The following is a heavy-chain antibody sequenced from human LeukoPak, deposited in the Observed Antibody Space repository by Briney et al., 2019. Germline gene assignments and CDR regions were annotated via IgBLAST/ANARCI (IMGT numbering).Heavy chain of an antibody. CDR3: ARQSGSTVVTTHAFDI. J-gene: IGHJ3*02. CDR2: IYYSGST. CDR1: GGSISSSGYY. D-gene: IGHD4-23*01. Sequence: SETLSLTCTVSGGSISSSGYYWGWIRQPPGKGLEWIGSIYYSGSTYYNPSLKSRVTISVDTSKNQFSLKLSSVTAADTAVYYCARQSGSTVVTTHAFDIWGQGTMVTVSS. V-gene: IGHV4-39*01.